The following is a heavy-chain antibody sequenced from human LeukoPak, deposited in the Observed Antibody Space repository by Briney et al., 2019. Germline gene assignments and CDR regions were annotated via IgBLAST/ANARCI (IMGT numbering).Heavy chain of an antibody. CDR1: GFTFDDYA. Sequence: PGGSLRLSCAASGFTFDDYAMHWVRQAPGKGLEWVSGISWNSGSIGYADSVKGRFTISRDNSKNTLYLQMNSLRAEDTAVYYCAREAVAGTYYFDYWGQGTLVTVSS. CDR3: AREAVAGTYYFDY. CDR2: ISWNSGSI. D-gene: IGHD6-19*01. J-gene: IGHJ4*02. V-gene: IGHV3-9*01.